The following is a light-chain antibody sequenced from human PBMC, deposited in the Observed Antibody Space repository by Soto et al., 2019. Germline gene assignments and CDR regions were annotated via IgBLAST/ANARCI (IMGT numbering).Light chain of an antibody. CDR2: DAS. J-gene: IGKJ1*01. CDR1: QSINRR. V-gene: IGKV1-5*01. CDR3: QQYNSYPWT. Sequence: DIQMTQSPSTLSASVGDRVTITCRASQSINRRFAWYQQKPGKAPNLLIYDASTLESGVPARFSGGDSGTEFTLTISSLQPDDFTTFYCQQYNSYPWTFGQGTKVEIK.